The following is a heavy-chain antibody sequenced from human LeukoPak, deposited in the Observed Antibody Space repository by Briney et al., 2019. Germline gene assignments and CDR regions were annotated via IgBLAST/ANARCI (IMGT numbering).Heavy chain of an antibody. CDR1: GFTFSTYS. D-gene: IGHD4-23*01. CDR2: ISSSSRYI. Sequence: GGSLRLSCAASGFTFSTYSMNWVRQAPGKGLEWVSSISSSSRYIYYADSAKGRFTISRDNSKNTLYLQMNSLRAEDTAVYYCAKAYWYGDYVGNWFDPWGQGTLVTVSS. J-gene: IGHJ5*02. V-gene: IGHV3-21*04. CDR3: AKAYWYGDYVGNWFDP.